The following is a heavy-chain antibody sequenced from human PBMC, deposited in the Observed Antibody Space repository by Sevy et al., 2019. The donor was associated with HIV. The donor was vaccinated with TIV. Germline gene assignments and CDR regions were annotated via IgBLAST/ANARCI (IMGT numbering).Heavy chain of an antibody. J-gene: IGHJ4*02. CDR3: VKEGGGEGGDH. CDR1: GFSYSSYG. Sequence: LSLTCAASGFSYSSYGMHWVRQAPGKGLEWVAYIQYDGSNKDYADSVKGRFTISRDNSKKTLDLQMNSLRVEDTAVYYCVKEGGGEGGDHWGQGTLVTVSS. D-gene: IGHD2-21*01. CDR2: IQYDGSNK. V-gene: IGHV3-30*02.